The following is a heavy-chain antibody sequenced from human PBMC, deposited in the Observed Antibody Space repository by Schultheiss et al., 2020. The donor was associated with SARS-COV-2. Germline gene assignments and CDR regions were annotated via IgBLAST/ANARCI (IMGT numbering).Heavy chain of an antibody. CDR2: ISGSGGST. CDR1: GFTVSSNY. J-gene: IGHJ4*02. D-gene: IGHD6-19*01. CDR3: AKFIGGWPSPAASLDY. V-gene: IGHV3-23*01. Sequence: GGSLRLSCAASGFTVSSNYMSWVRQAPGKGLEWVSAISGSGGSTYYADSVKGRFIISRDNAEKSVSLHMNSLRAEDTAVYYCAKFIGGWPSPAASLDYWGQGTLVTVSS.